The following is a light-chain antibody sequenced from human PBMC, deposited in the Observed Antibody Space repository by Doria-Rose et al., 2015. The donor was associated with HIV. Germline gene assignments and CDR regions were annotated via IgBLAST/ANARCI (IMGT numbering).Light chain of an antibody. CDR1: QSTGSF. J-gene: IGKJ4*01. CDR3: QQSYSTPLT. V-gene: IGKV1-39*01. Sequence: DIQVTQSPSSLSASVGDRVTITCRASQSTGSFLNWYQQRPGKAPKLLIYAASSLQIGVPSRFSGSGSGTDFTLTISSLQPEDFATYFCQQSYSTPLTCGGGTKVYIK. CDR2: AAS.